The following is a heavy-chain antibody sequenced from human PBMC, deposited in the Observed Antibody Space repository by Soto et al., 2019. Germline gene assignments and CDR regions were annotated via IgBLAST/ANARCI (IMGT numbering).Heavy chain of an antibody. D-gene: IGHD5-12*01. CDR2: INPNNGNT. Sequence: GASVKVSCKASGYTFTSYGISWVRQAPGQGLEWMGWINPNNGNTGFAQKVQGRITMTTNTSISTAYMELSSLRSEDTAVYYCARVPKLATIPVYYYMDVWGKGTTVTVSS. CDR3: ARVPKLATIPVYYYMDV. CDR1: GYTFTSYG. V-gene: IGHV1-8*02. J-gene: IGHJ6*03.